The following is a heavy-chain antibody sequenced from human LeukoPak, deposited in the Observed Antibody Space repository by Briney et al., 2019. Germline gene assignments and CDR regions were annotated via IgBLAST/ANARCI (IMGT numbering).Heavy chain of an antibody. J-gene: IGHJ3*02. Sequence: ASVKVSCKASGYTFTGHYMHWVRQAPGQGLEWMGWISVYNGDTNYPQKLQGRVTMTTDTSTWTAYMELRSLRSDDTAVYYCARVKALYDSSGYVFSAFDIWGQGTMVTVSS. V-gene: IGHV1-18*04. CDR1: GYTFTGHY. D-gene: IGHD3-22*01. CDR3: ARVKALYDSSGYVFSAFDI. CDR2: ISVYNGDT.